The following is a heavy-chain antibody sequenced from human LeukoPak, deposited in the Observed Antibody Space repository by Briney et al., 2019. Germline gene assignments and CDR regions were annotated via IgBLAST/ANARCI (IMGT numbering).Heavy chain of an antibody. Sequence: GSLRLSCAASGFTFSSYGMHWVRQAPGKGLEWVAVISYDGSNKYYADSVKGRFTISRDNSKNTLYLQMNSLRAEDTAVYYCAKDLDVTVTSHGYYYGMDVWGQGTTVTVSS. V-gene: IGHV3-30*18. CDR2: ISYDGSNK. CDR3: AKDLDVTVTSHGYYYGMDV. J-gene: IGHJ6*02. CDR1: GFTFSSYG. D-gene: IGHD4-17*01.